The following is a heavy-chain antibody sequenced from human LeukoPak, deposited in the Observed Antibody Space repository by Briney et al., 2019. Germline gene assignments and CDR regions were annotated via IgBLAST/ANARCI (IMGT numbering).Heavy chain of an antibody. J-gene: IGHJ3*01. D-gene: IGHD6-25*01. Sequence: PGGTLRLSCAASGFTFSSYGMSWVRQAPGKGLEWVSAISGSGGSTYYADSVKGRFTISRDNSKNTLYLQMNSLRAEDTAVYYCARRSAAKDAFDFWGQGTMVTVSS. CDR1: GFTFSSYG. V-gene: IGHV3-23*01. CDR3: ARRSAAKDAFDF. CDR2: ISGSGGST.